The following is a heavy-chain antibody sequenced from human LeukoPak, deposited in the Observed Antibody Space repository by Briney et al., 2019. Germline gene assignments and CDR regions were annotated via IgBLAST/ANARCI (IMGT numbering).Heavy chain of an antibody. CDR2: IYYSGST. D-gene: IGHD1-26*01. CDR3: ARDPSGSKKGVFDY. J-gene: IGHJ4*02. V-gene: IGHV4-39*07. Sequence: SETLSLTCTVSGGSISSSSYYWGWIRQPPGKGLVWIGSIYYSGSTYYNPSLKSRVTISVDTSKTQFSLKLSSVTAADTAVYYCARDPSGSKKGVFDYWGQGTLVTVSS. CDR1: GGSISSSSYY.